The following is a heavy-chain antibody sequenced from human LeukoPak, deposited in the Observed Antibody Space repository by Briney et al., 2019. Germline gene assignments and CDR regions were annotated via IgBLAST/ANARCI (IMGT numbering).Heavy chain of an antibody. V-gene: IGHV1-18*01. D-gene: IGHD3-22*01. J-gene: IGHJ4*02. CDR2: ISPFNSNT. Sequence: ASVKVCCKASGYTFTTYGITWVRQAPGQGLGWVGWISPFNSNTNFAQKFRGRVTMTTDTSTSTAYMELRSLRSDDTAVYYCAREYYYDNSGYFHYFDYWGQGTLVTVSS. CDR1: GYTFTTYG. CDR3: AREYYYDNSGYFHYFDY.